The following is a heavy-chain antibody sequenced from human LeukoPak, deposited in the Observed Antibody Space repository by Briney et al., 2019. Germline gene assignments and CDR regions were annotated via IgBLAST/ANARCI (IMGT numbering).Heavy chain of an antibody. V-gene: IGHV3-74*01. J-gene: IGHJ5*02. CDR2: INSDGINT. CDR3: ARDLGQYYDTSDNWFDP. Sequence: GGSLRLSCAASGFTFSNYWMHWVRQAPGKGLVWVSRINSDGINTSYADSVKGRFTISRDNAKNTLNLQVNSLRAEDTAVHYCARDLGQYYDTSDNWFDPWGQGTLVTVSS. D-gene: IGHD3-22*01. CDR1: GFTFSNYW.